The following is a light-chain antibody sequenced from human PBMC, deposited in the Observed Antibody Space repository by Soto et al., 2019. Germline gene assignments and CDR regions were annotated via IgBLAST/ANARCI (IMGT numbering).Light chain of an antibody. CDR1: NIGSKS. CDR2: YDS. Sequence: SYELTQPPSVSVAPGKTARITCGGNNIGSKSVHWYQQKPGQSPVLVIYYDSDRPSGIPERFSGSNSGNTATLTISRVEAGDEADYDCQVWDSSSDHPRVVFGGGTKLTVL. V-gene: IGLV3-21*04. CDR3: QVWDSSSDHPRVV. J-gene: IGLJ2*01.